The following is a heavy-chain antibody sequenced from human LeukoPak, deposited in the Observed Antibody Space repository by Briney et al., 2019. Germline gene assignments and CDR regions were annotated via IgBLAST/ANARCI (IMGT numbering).Heavy chain of an antibody. CDR2: VSGSGGDT. J-gene: IGHJ5*02. Sequence: GGSLRLSCAASGFTFSTYAMHWVRQAPGKGLEWVSAVSGSGGDTYYADSVPGRFTISRDNSKNTLYVLLNSLRAEDTAVYYCATTLNTGFFQSWGRGTLVTVSS. CDR1: GFTFSTYA. D-gene: IGHD5-18*01. V-gene: IGHV3-23*01. CDR3: ATTLNTGFFQS.